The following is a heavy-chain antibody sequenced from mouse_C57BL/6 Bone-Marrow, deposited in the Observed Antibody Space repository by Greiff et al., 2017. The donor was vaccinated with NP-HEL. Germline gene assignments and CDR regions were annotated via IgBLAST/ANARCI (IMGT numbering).Heavy chain of an antibody. CDR3: AKPYYYGKDWYFDV. D-gene: IGHD1-1*01. V-gene: IGHV1-82*01. Sequence: QVQLQQSGPELVKPGASVKISCKASGYAFSSSWMNWVKQRPGKGLEWIGRIYPGDGDTNYNGKFKGKATLTADKSSSTAYMQLSSLTSEDSAVYFCAKPYYYGKDWYFDVWGTGTTVTVSS. CDR2: IYPGDGDT. CDR1: GYAFSSSW. J-gene: IGHJ1*03.